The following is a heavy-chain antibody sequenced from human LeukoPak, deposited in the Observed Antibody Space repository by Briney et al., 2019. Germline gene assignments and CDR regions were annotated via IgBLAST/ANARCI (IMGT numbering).Heavy chain of an antibody. D-gene: IGHD4-17*01. CDR3: ARGALYQYYLDYWG. Sequence: PGGSLRLSCAASGFTFSSYAMSWVRQAPGKGLEWVSAISGSGGSTYYADSVKGRFTISRDNSKNTLYLQMNSLRVEDTAVYYCARGALYQYYLDYWGWGQGTLVTVSS. CDR2: ISGSGGST. J-gene: IGHJ4*02. V-gene: IGHV3-23*01. CDR1: GFTFSSYA.